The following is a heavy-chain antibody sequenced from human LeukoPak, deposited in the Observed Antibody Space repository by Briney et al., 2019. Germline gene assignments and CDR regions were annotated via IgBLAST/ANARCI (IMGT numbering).Heavy chain of an antibody. CDR1: GYTFTSYY. Sequence: WASVKVSCKASGYTFTSYYMHWVRQAPGRGLEWMGIINPSGGSTSYAQKFQGRVTMTRDMSTSTVYMELSSLRSEDTAVYYCARAYLMTTVKHTHHDAFDIWGQGTMVTVSS. CDR3: ARAYLMTTVKHTHHDAFDI. J-gene: IGHJ3*02. CDR2: INPSGGST. D-gene: IGHD4-17*01. V-gene: IGHV1-46*01.